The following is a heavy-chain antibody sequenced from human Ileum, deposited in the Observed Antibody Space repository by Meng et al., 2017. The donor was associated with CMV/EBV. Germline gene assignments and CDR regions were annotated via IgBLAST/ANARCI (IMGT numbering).Heavy chain of an antibody. CDR1: GGSLTSYY. CDR3: ARAAARGVPVDL. J-gene: IGHJ5*02. V-gene: IGHV4-4*07. CDR2: IHPTGTT. D-gene: IGHD3-10*01. Sequence: QVQHAEPGPRLLQPSETLSLTCTVTGGSLTSYYWTWIRQPAGKGLEWIGRIHPTGTTDDNPSLRSRVSMSLDKSKNQFSLKLTSVTAADTAVYYCARAAARGVPVDLWGQGTLVTVSS.